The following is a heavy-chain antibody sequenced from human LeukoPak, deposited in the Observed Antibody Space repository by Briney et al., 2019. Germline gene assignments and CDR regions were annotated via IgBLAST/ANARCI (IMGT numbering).Heavy chain of an antibody. CDR3: ARDPTWLRSPWFDP. Sequence: ASVKVSCKASGGTFSSYAISWVRQAPGQGLEWMGGIIPIFGTANYAQKFQGRVTITTDESTSTAYMELSSLRSEDTAVYYCARDPTWLRSPWFDPWGQGTLVTVSS. D-gene: IGHD5-12*01. V-gene: IGHV1-69*05. CDR1: GGTFSSYA. J-gene: IGHJ5*02. CDR2: IIPIFGTA.